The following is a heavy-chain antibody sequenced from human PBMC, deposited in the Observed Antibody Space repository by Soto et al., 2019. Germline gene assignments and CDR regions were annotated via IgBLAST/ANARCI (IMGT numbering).Heavy chain of an antibody. CDR1: GGTFSSYA. Sequence: QVQLVQSVAEVKQPGSSVKVSCKASGGTFSSYAISWVRQAPGQGLEWMGGIIPIFGTANYAQKFQGRVTITADESTSTAYMELRSVRSEDTAVYYCARARRNYNWNDGPRHWGQGTLVTVSS. D-gene: IGHD1-20*01. CDR3: ARARRNYNWNDGPRH. J-gene: IGHJ4*02. V-gene: IGHV1-69*01. CDR2: IIPIFGTA.